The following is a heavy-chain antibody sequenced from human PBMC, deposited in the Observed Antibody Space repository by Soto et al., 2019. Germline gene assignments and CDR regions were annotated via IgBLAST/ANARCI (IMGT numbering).Heavy chain of an antibody. D-gene: IGHD3-10*01. CDR3: ASPMVRGIIDY. V-gene: IGHV4-34*01. J-gene: IGHJ4*02. Sequence: QVQLQQWGAGLLKPTETLSLTCAVYGGSFSGYYWNWIRQPPGKGLEWIGEINHSGSTNYNASLKSRVTTSADTSKNQFSLKLSSVTAADTAVYYCASPMVRGIIDYWGQGTLVTVSS. CDR2: INHSGST. CDR1: GGSFSGYY.